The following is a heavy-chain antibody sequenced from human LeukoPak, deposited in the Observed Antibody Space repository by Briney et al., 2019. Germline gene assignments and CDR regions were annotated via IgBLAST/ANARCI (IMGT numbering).Heavy chain of an antibody. D-gene: IGHD6-19*01. CDR3: ARGRGSGWYVDY. V-gene: IGHV3-30*03. J-gene: IGHJ4*02. CDR1: GFTFSNYG. Sequence: GGSLRLSCAASGFTFSNYGTHWVRQAPGKGLEWVAVISFDGNNNYYADSVKGRFTISRDNARNLLYLQMNSLRAEDTAVYYCARGRGSGWYVDYWGQGTLVTVSS. CDR2: ISFDGNNN.